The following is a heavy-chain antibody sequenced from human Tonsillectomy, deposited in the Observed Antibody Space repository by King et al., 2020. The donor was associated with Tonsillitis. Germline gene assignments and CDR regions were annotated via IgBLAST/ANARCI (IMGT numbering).Heavy chain of an antibody. CDR2: ISSSSSYI. V-gene: IGHV3-21*01. Sequence: VQLVESGGGLVKPGGSLRLSCAASGFTFSSYNMNWCRQAPGKGLEWVSSISSSSSYIYYADSLKGQFTISRENAKNLLYLQMNSLRAEDTAVYYCARGGGDYGDFDYWGQGTLVTVAS. D-gene: IGHD4-17*01. CDR1: GFTFSSYN. CDR3: ARGGGDYGDFDY. J-gene: IGHJ4*02.